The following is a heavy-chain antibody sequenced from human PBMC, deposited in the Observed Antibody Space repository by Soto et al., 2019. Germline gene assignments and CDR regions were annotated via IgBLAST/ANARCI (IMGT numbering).Heavy chain of an antibody. Sequence: GGSLRLSCAASGFTFTSYAMSWVRQAPGKGLEWVSTISGSGGSTHYADSVKGRFTISRDNSKNTLYLQMNSLRAEDTAVYYCAKALGYSYGYAVEYWGQGTLVTVSS. CDR3: AKALGYSYGYAVEY. D-gene: IGHD5-18*01. J-gene: IGHJ4*02. CDR1: GFTFTSYA. CDR2: ISGSGGST. V-gene: IGHV3-23*01.